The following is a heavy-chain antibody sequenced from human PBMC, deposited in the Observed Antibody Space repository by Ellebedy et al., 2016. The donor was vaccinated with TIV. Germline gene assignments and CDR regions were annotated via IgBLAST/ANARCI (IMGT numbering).Heavy chain of an antibody. CDR3: AREYHRVLY. Sequence: SVKVSXXASGDTFSSSGISWVRQAPGQGLEWMGGIIPIFGTANYAQKFQGRVTITADESTSTAYMELSSLRSEDTAVYYCAREYHRVLYWGQGTLVTVSS. D-gene: IGHD2-2*01. V-gene: IGHV1-69*13. CDR1: GDTFSSSG. CDR2: IIPIFGTA. J-gene: IGHJ4*02.